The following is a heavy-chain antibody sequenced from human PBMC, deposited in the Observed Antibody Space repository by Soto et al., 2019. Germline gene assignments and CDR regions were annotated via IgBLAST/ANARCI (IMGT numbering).Heavy chain of an antibody. CDR2: IYWDDDK. D-gene: IGHD3-22*01. J-gene: IGHJ3*02. CDR1: GFSLSTSGVG. Sequence: SGPTLVNPTQTLTLTCTFSGFSLSTSGVGVGWIRQPPGKALEWLALIYWDDDKRYSPSLKSRLTITKDTSKNQVVLTMTNMDPVDTATYYCAHRRITMIVIPDDAFDIWGQGTMVTV. V-gene: IGHV2-5*02. CDR3: AHRRITMIVIPDDAFDI.